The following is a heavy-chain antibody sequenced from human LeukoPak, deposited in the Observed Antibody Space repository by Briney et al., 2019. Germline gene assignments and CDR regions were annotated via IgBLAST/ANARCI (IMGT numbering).Heavy chain of an antibody. CDR1: RGSLRGSYY. Sequence: PSETLSLTCTVARGSLRGSYYWNWIRQPAGQGMEWLGRIHASGSTDYNPSLQSRVTISVDPSKNQFSLKLTAVTAADTAMYYCARIWFGHLPDTFDIWGQRRMVTVSS. J-gene: IGHJ3*02. V-gene: IGHV4-4*07. D-gene: IGHD3-10*01. CDR3: ARIWFGHLPDTFDI. CDR2: IHASGST.